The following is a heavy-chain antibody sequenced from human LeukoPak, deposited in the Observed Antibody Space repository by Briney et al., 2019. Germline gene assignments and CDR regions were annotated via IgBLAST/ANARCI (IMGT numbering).Heavy chain of an antibody. D-gene: IGHD4-17*01. CDR1: GFTFDDYA. Sequence: QPGGSLRLSCAASGFTFDDYAMHWVRQAPGKGLEWVSGISWNSGSIGYADSVKGRFTISRDNAKNSLYLQMNSLRAEDTAVYYCARDGGDTVTTPYYYGMDVWGQGTTVTVSS. V-gene: IGHV3-9*01. CDR3: ARDGGDTVTTPYYYGMDV. CDR2: ISWNSGSI. J-gene: IGHJ6*02.